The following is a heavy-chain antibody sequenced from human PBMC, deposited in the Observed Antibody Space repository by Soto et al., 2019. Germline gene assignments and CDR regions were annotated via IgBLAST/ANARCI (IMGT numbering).Heavy chain of an antibody. CDR3: AREYEISGYSFDS. D-gene: IGHD3-22*01. CDR2: INEGNGNT. J-gene: IGHJ4*02. V-gene: IGHV1-3*01. Sequence: QVQLVQSGAEVKKPGASVKVSCEASGYSFTSYAFHWVRQAPGQGLEWMGWINEGNGNTKYSEKFEGRVTLTRDTSASTFYMEWSSLRSEDTAVYYCAREYEISGYSFDSWGQGTLVTVSS. CDR1: GYSFTSYA.